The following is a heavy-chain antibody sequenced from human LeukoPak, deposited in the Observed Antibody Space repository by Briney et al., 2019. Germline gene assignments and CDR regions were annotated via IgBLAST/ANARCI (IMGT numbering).Heavy chain of an antibody. CDR1: GFTFSGSP. Sequence: GGSLRLSCAASGFTFSGSPILWVRQASGRGLEWVGRIRSKADNYATAYAASVQGRCTISRDDSKNTAYLQLNSLKTEDTAVYYCTQSNYWGQGALVTVSS. J-gene: IGHJ4*02. CDR3: TQSNY. CDR2: IRSKADNYAT. V-gene: IGHV3-73*01.